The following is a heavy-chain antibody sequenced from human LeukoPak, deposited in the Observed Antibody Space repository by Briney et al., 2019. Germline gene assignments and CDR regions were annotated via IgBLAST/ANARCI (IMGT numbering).Heavy chain of an antibody. CDR3: ARVRGYG. V-gene: IGHV1-2*02. CDR1: GNTFTDYY. CDR2: VSPDNGET. Sequence: ASVKVSCKASGNTFTDYYMHWVRQAPGQGLEWMGWVSPDNGETNYAQKFQGRVTMTRDTSIRTVFMELSRLTSDDTAFYYCARVRGYGWGQGTLVTVSS. D-gene: IGHD2-15*01. J-gene: IGHJ4*02.